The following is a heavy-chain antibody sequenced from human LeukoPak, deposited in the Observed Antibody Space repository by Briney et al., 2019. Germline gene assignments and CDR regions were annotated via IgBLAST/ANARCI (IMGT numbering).Heavy chain of an antibody. CDR3: ARAGRLQYGDYVAFDY. D-gene: IGHD4-17*01. CDR1: GFTFTDYY. CDR2: ISISSTTI. J-gene: IGHJ4*02. Sequence: GGSLRLSCAASGFTFTDYYMSWIRQAPGKGLEWVSYISISSTTIYYADSVKGRFTFSRDNAKNSLYLQMNSLRDEDTAVYYCARAGRLQYGDYVAFDYWGQGTLVTVSS. V-gene: IGHV3-11*01.